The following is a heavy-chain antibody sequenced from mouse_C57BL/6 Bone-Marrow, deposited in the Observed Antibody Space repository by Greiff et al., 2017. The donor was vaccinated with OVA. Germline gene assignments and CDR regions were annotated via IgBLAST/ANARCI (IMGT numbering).Heavy chain of an antibody. V-gene: IGHV1-81*01. CDR3: ARENYYGSGLGY. CDR2: IYPRSGNT. Sequence: QVQLQQSGAELVRPGASVKLSCKASGYTFTSYGISWVKQRTGQGLEWIGEIYPRSGNTYYNEKFKGKATLTADKSSSTAYMELRSLTSEDSAVYFCARENYYGSGLGYWGRGTALTVSA. D-gene: IGHD1-1*01. CDR1: GYTFTSYG. J-gene: IGHJ2*01.